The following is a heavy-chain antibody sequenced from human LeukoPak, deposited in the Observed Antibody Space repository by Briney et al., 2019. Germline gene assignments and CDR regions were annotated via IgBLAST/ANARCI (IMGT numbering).Heavy chain of an antibody. CDR2: ISGSGGST. CDR3: AKNMYSYYYYYMDV. Sequence: GGSLRLSCAASGFTFSSYAMSWVRQAPGKGLEWVSAISGSGGSTYYADSVKGRFTISRDNSKNTLYLQMNSLRAEDTAVYYCAKNMYSYYYYYMDVWGKGTTVTVSS. V-gene: IGHV3-23*01. D-gene: IGHD1-26*01. CDR1: GFTFSSYA. J-gene: IGHJ6*03.